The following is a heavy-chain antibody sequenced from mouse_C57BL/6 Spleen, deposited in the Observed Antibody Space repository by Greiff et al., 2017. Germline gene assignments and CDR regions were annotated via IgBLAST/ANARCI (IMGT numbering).Heavy chain of an antibody. Sequence: EVKLVESGEGLVKPGGSLKLSCAASGFTFSSYAMSWVRQTPEKRLEWVAYISSGGDYIYYADTVKGRFTISRDNARNTLYLQMSSLKSEDTAMXYGTRDRDYGSSYWYFDVWGTGTTVTVSS. CDR1: GFTFSSYA. V-gene: IGHV5-9-1*02. J-gene: IGHJ1*03. D-gene: IGHD1-1*01. CDR2: ISSGGDYI. CDR3: TRDRDYGSSYWYFDV.